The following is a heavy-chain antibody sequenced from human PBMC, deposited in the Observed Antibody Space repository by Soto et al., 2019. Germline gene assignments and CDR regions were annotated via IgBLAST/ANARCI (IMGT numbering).Heavy chain of an antibody. J-gene: IGHJ5*02. CDR1: GFTFSSYA. CDR3: ARDVDGGNSWFDP. Sequence: GGSLRLSCAASGFTFSSYAMHWVRQAPGKGLEWVAVISYDGSNKYYADSVKGRFTISRDNSKNTLYLQMNSLRAEDTAVYYCARDVDGGNSWFDPWGQGTLVTVSS. CDR2: ISYDGSNK. D-gene: IGHD2-21*02. V-gene: IGHV3-30-3*01.